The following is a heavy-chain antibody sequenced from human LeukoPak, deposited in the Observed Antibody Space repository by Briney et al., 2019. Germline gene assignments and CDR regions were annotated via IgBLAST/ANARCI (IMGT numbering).Heavy chain of an antibody. CDR2: ISNSGGST. J-gene: IGHJ4*02. D-gene: IGHD2-15*01. CDR3: AKRHGGCAEIDY. Sequence: GGSLRLSCAASGFTFSSYAMSWVRQAPGKGLEWVSCISNSGGSTYYADSVKGRFSISRDNSKNTLYLQMNSLSLEDTAVYYCAKRHGGCAEIDYWGQGTLVTVSS. V-gene: IGHV3-23*01. CDR1: GFTFSSYA.